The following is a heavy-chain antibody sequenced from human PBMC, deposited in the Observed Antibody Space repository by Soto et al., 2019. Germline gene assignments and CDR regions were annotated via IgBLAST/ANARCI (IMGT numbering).Heavy chain of an antibody. CDR2: IYYSGST. CDR1: GGSISSGGYY. V-gene: IGHV4-31*03. D-gene: IGHD3-10*01. J-gene: IGHJ4*02. CDR3: ARDSVLVRGVIPH. Sequence: QVQLQESGPGLVKPSQTLSLTCTVSGGSISSGGYYWSWIRQHPGKGLEWIGYIYYSGSTYYNPSIKRRGTISVEPSKNQFSLKLGSVTAADTAVYYCARDSVLVRGVIPHWGQGTLVTVSS.